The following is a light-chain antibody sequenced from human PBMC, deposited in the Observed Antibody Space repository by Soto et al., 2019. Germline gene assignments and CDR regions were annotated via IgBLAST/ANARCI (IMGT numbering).Light chain of an antibody. CDR3: QQYNDWPYS. CDR1: QSVSNN. CDR2: GAS. V-gene: IGKV3-15*01. J-gene: IGKJ2*03. Sequence: EIVMTQSPATLSVSPGERVTLSCRASQSVSNNLAWYQQKRGQAPRLLIYGASNRATGLPARFSGSGSGTDFTLTIISLQFEDFAVYYCQQYNDWPYSFGQGTNLDIK.